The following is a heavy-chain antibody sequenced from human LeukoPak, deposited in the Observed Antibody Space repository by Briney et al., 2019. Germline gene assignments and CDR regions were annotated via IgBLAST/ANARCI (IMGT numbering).Heavy chain of an antibody. CDR3: ARGDWFDP. V-gene: IGHV1-18*01. CDR2: IGPNNGNT. J-gene: IGHJ5*02. Sequence: ASVKVSCKASGYTFTSYGISWVRQAPGQGLEWMGWIGPNNGNTNYAQKFQGWVTMTRDTSISTAYMELSRLRSDDTAVYYCARGDWFDPWGQGTLVTVSS. CDR1: GYTFTSYG.